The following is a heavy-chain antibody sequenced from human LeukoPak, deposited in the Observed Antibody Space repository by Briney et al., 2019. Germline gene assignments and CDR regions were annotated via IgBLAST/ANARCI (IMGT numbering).Heavy chain of an antibody. D-gene: IGHD3-22*01. CDR2: IYYSGST. CDR3: ARQGIDSSGHLDY. J-gene: IGHJ4*02. CDR1: GGSISSSSYS. Sequence: SETLSLTCTVSGGSISSSSYSWGWIRQPPGKGLEWIGSIYYSGSTYYNPSLKSRVTISVDTSKNQFSLKLSSVTAADTAVYYCARQGIDSSGHLDYWGQGTLVTVSS. V-gene: IGHV4-39*01.